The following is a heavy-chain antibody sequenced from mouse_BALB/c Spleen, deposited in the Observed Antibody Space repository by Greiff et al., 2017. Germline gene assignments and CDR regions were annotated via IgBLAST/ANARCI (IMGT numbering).Heavy chain of an antibody. CDR2: INPNNGGT. Sequence: VQLKQSGPELVKPGASVKIPCKASGYTFTDYNMDWVKQSHGKSLEWIGDINPNNGGTIYNQKFKGKATLTVDKSSSTAYMELRSLTSEDTAVYYCARGMITTDGYWYFDVWGAGTTVTVSS. J-gene: IGHJ1*01. CDR1: GYTFTDYN. D-gene: IGHD2-4*01. V-gene: IGHV1-18*01. CDR3: ARGMITTDGYWYFDV.